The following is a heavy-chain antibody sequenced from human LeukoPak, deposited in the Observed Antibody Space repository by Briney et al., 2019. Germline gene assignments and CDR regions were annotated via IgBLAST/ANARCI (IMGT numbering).Heavy chain of an antibody. CDR2: IVQSGRT. J-gene: IGHJ4*02. CDR1: GGSFSGYY. CDR3: ARGIVLMHYASFDY. Sequence: SETLSLTCVVYGGSFSGYYWTWIRQSPGKGLEWIAEIVQSGRTNYSPSLKSRATLSVDTSKNQFSLRLNSVTAADTAVYYCARGIVLMHYASFDYWGQGSLVTVSS. D-gene: IGHD2-8*01. V-gene: IGHV4-34*12.